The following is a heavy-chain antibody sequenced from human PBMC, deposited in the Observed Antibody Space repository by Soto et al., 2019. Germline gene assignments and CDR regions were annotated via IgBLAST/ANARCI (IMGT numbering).Heavy chain of an antibody. J-gene: IGHJ4*02. D-gene: IGHD3-22*01. CDR1: GFTFSTYA. CDR3: AKSDYYDSPFDS. CDR2: ISGSGSLT. Sequence: GGSLRLSCAASGFTFSTYAMSWVRQAPGKGLEWVSGISGSGSLTYYADSVKGRFTISRDNSKNTLYLQMNSLRAEDTAVYYCAKSDYYDSPFDSWGQGTLVTVSS. V-gene: IGHV3-23*01.